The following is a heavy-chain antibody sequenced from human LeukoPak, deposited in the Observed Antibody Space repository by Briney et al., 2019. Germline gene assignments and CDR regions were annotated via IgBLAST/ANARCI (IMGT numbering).Heavy chain of an antibody. CDR3: ATNKRRYFDWLLASFDY. CDR2: FDPEDGET. J-gene: IGHJ4*02. V-gene: IGHV1-24*01. D-gene: IGHD3-9*01. Sequence: GASVTVSCTVSGYTLTELSMHWVRQAPGKGLEWMGGFDPEDGETIYAQKFQGRVTMTEDTSTDTAYMELSSLRSEDTAVYYCATNKRRYFDWLLASFDYWGQGTLVTVSS. CDR1: GYTLTELS.